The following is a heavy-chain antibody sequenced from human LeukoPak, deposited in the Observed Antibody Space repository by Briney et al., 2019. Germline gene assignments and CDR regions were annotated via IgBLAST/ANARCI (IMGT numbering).Heavy chain of an antibody. Sequence: GGSLRLSCEGSGFTFSNYWMGWVRQAPGKGLQWVANIKTDGSEKYYVDSVKGRFTISRDNAKNSLYLQMNSLRAEDTAVYYWAAYRSLNRREFQYWGQGTLLPVSS. D-gene: IGHD6-19*01. CDR2: IKTDGSEK. CDR3: AAYRSLNRREFQY. V-gene: IGHV3-7*01. CDR1: GFTFSNYW. J-gene: IGHJ1*01.